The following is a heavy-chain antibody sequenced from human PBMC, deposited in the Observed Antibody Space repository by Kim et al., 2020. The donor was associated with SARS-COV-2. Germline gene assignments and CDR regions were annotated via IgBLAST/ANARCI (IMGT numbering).Heavy chain of an antibody. V-gene: IGHV3-23*01. CDR1: GFTFSSYA. CDR3: AKSHNYYDSKPHAFDI. Sequence: GGSLRLSCAASGFTFSSYAMSWVRQAPGKGLEWVSAISGSGGSTYYADSVKGRFTISRDNSKNTLYLQMNSLRAEDTAVYYCAKSHNYYDSKPHAFDIWGQGTMVTVSS. CDR2: ISGSGGST. D-gene: IGHD3-22*01. J-gene: IGHJ3*02.